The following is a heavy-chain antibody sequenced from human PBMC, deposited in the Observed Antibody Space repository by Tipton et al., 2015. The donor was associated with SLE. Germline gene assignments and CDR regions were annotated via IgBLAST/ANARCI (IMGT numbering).Heavy chain of an antibody. CDR1: GFTFSSYA. CDR2: ISGSGGST. J-gene: IGHJ1*01. Sequence: SLRLSCAASGFTFSSYAMSWVRQAPGKGLGWVSAISGSGGSTYYADSVKGRFTISRDNSKNTLYLQMNSLRAEDTAVYYCAKGDSSGWGAEYFQHWGQGTLVTVSS. V-gene: IGHV3-23*01. D-gene: IGHD6-19*01. CDR3: AKGDSSGWGAEYFQH.